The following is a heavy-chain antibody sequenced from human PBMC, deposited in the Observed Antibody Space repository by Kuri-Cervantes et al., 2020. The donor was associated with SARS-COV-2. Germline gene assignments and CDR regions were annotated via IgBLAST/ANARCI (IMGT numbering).Heavy chain of an antibody. J-gene: IGHJ4*02. CDR2: IYYSGST. CDR1: GGSISSGDYY. D-gene: IGHD4-17*01. Sequence: LRLSCTVSGGSISSGDYYWSWIRQPPGKGLEWIGYIYYSGSTYYNPSLKSRVTISVDTSKNQFSLKLSSVTAADTAVYYCARQAVTTALDYWGQGTLVTVSS. CDR3: ARQAVTTALDY. V-gene: IGHV4-30-4*08.